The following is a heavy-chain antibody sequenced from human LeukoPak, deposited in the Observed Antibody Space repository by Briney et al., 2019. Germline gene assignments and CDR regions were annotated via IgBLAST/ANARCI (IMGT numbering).Heavy chain of an antibody. CDR3: ARVNWQWLFFDY. V-gene: IGHV4-59*01. J-gene: IGHJ4*02. CDR2: IDYSGST. CDR1: GGSISTYY. Sequence: SATLSLTCSVSGGSISTYYWNWIRQPPGKGLEWIGYIDYSGSTDYNPALNSRVTISIDTSKNQFYLKLNPVSAADTAVYYCARVNWQWLFFDYWGQGTLVTVSS. D-gene: IGHD6-19*01.